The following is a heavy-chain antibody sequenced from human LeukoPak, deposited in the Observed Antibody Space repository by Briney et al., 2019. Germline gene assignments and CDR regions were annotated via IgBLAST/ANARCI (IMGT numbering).Heavy chain of an antibody. D-gene: IGHD3-22*01. CDR1: GFTFSSYA. V-gene: IGHV3-23*01. CDR3: AKDRRSGYYGLGYAFDI. CDR2: ISGSADST. J-gene: IGHJ3*02. Sequence: PGGSLRLSCAASGFTFSSYAMSWVRQAPGKGLEWVSRISGSADSTDYADSVKGRFTISRDNSKNTLYLQMNSLRAEDTAVYYCAKDRRSGYYGLGYAFDIWGQGTMATVSS.